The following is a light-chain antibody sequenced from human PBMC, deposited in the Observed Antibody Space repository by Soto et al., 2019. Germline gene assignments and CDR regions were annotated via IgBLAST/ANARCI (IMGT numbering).Light chain of an antibody. V-gene: IGLV1-40*01. J-gene: IGLJ2*01. Sequence: QSVLTQPPSVSGAPRQRVTISCTGSSSNIGAGYDVHWYQQLPGTAPKLLIYGNSNRPSGVPDRFSGSKSGSSASLAITGLQAEDEADYYCQSYDSSLSGSLFGGGTKLTVL. CDR1: SSNIGAGYD. CDR2: GNS. CDR3: QSYDSSLSGSL.